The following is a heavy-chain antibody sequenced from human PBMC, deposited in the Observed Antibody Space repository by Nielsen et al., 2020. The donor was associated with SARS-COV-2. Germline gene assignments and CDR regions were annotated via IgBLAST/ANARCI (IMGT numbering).Heavy chain of an antibody. Sequence: GESLKISCAASGFTFSSYDMHWVRQATGKGLEWVSAIGTAGDTYYPGSVKGRFTISRENAKNSLYLQMNSLRAGDTAVYYCARNDLAYCGGDCYQNAFDIWGQGTMVTVSS. J-gene: IGHJ3*02. V-gene: IGHV3-13*04. D-gene: IGHD2-21*02. CDR2: IGTAGDT. CDR1: GFTFSSYD. CDR3: ARNDLAYCGGDCYQNAFDI.